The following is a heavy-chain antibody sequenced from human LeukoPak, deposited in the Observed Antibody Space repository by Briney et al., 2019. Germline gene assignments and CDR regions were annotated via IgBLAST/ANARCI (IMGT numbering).Heavy chain of an antibody. CDR2: IYYSGST. J-gene: IGHJ6*03. V-gene: IGHV4-59*01. Sequence: PSETLSLTCTVSGGSISSYYRSWIRQPPGKGLEWIGYIYYSGSTNYNPSLKSRVTISVDTSKNQFSLKLSSVIDADTAVYYCARIVPGYYYYMDVWGKGTTVTVSS. CDR3: ARIVPGYYYYMDV. CDR1: GGSISSYY. D-gene: IGHD3-10*02.